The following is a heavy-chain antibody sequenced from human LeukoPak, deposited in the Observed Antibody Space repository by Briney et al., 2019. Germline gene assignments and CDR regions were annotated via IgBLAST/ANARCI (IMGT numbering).Heavy chain of an antibody. J-gene: IGHJ5*02. CDR1: GGSISSNSHY. Sequence: SETLSLTCTVSGGSISSNSHYWGWIRQPPGTGLEWIANIFHNGNTAYNPSLKRRVTISIDTSQNQLSLRLSSVTAADTAVYYCARVGWGNVAAYPNWLDPWGQGNVVTVSS. D-gene: IGHD3-16*01. CDR2: IFHNGNT. CDR3: ARVGWGNVAAYPNWLDP. V-gene: IGHV4-39*07.